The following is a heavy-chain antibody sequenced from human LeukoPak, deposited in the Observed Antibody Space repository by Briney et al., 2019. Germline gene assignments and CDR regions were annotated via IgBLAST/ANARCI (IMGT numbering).Heavy chain of an antibody. J-gene: IGHJ4*02. CDR3: ARDRYGDYEEDYFDY. Sequence: GGSLRLSCAAYGFTFSSYEMNWVRQAPGKGLEWVSYISSSGSTIYYADSVKGRFTISRDNAKNSLYLQMNSLRAEDTAVYYCARDRYGDYEEDYFDYWGQGTLVTVSS. CDR2: ISSSGSTI. V-gene: IGHV3-48*03. CDR1: GFTFSSYE. D-gene: IGHD4-17*01.